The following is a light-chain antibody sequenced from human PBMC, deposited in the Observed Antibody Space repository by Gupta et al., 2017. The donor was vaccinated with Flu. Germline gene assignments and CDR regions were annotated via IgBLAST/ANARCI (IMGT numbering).Light chain of an antibody. CDR1: TSGVGHDKY. CDR3: CSYAGANSWV. V-gene: IGLV2-11*01. J-gene: IGLJ3*02. Sequence: TTSGVGHDKYVAWYQHHPHKAPKLIVSDVTQRPSGVPDRFSASKSGNTASLTISGLQPDDEADYYCCSYAGANSWVFGGGTTLTVL. CDR2: DVT.